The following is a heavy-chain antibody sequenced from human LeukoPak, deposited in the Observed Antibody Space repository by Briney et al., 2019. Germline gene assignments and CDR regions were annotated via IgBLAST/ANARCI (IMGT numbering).Heavy chain of an antibody. CDR3: ARDYTFDY. Sequence: GASVKVPCKASGYTFTGYYIYWERQAPGQGLEWMGRINPNSGGTKYAQKFQGRVTMTRDTSISTAYMELSRLTSDDTAVYYCARDYTFDYWGQGTLATVSS. CDR1: GYTFTGYY. V-gene: IGHV1-2*06. CDR2: INPNSGGT. J-gene: IGHJ4*02.